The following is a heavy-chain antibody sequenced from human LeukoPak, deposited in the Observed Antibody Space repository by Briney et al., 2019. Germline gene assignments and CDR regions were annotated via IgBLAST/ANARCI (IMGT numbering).Heavy chain of an antibody. CDR3: ASRSSIWSGYQDTLYYFDS. Sequence: SETLSLTCSVSGGSISSSSYYWGWIRQPPGKGLEWIGSIYYSGSSYCNPSLKSRVTMSVDTSKSQFFLKLSSVTAADTAVYYCASRSSIWSGYQDTLYYFDSWGQGTLVTVSS. CDR2: IYYSGSS. D-gene: IGHD3-3*01. V-gene: IGHV4-39*07. J-gene: IGHJ4*02. CDR1: GGSISSSSYY.